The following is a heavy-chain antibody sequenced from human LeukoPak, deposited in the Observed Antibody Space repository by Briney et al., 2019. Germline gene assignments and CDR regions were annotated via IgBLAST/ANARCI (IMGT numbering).Heavy chain of an antibody. CDR3: ARAQRIQLWLRPFDY. CDR1: GGSFSGYY. J-gene: IGHJ4*02. D-gene: IGHD5-18*01. Sequence: SETLSLTCAVYGGSFSGYYWSWIRQPPGKGLEWIGEINHSGSTNYNPSLMSRVTISVDTSKNQFSLKLSSVTAADTAVYYCARAQRIQLWLRPFDYWGQGTLVTVSS. V-gene: IGHV4-34*01. CDR2: INHSGST.